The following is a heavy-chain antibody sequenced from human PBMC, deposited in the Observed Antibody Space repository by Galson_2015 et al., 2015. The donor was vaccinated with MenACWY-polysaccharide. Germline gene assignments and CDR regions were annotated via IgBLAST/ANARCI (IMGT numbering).Heavy chain of an antibody. Sequence: SESLSLTCPVSAGSITSRNYYWVWLRQPPRKGLEWFGSFYYGESPDYSASLKSRVTISADTSKNQFSLKLSSVTAADTAVYYCATGPSGYYRFDSWGQGTLVTVSS. CDR3: ATGPSGYYRFDS. J-gene: IGHJ4*02. D-gene: IGHD3-22*01. V-gene: IGHV4-39*01. CDR2: FYYGESP. CDR1: AGSITSRNYY.